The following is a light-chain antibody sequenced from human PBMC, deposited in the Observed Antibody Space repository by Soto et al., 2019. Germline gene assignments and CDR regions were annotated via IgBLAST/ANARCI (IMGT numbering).Light chain of an antibody. CDR1: QSISNY. CDR3: QQSYTLSPLT. V-gene: IGKV1-39*01. Sequence: DIQMTQSPSSLSASVGDRVIITCRTSQSISNYLNWYQHKPGKAPKVLISAASNLQSGVPSRFSGSGSGTVFTLTISSLQPEDFANYVCQQSYTLSPLTFGGGTKVDIK. J-gene: IGKJ4*01. CDR2: AAS.